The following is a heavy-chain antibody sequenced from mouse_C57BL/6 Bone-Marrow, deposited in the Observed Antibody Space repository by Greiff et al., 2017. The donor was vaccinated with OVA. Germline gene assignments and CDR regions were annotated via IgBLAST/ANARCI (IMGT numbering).Heavy chain of an antibody. CDR3: ARESPVNYWYFDV. CDR2: FHPYNDDT. V-gene: IGHV1-47*01. Sequence: VQLVQSGAELVKPGASVKLSCKASGYTFTTYPIEWMKQNHGKSLEWIGNFHPYNDDTKYNEKFKGKATLTVDKSSSTVYLELIRLPSDDSAVFYCARESPVNYWYFDVWGTGTTVTVSS. CDR1: GYTFTTYP. J-gene: IGHJ1*03.